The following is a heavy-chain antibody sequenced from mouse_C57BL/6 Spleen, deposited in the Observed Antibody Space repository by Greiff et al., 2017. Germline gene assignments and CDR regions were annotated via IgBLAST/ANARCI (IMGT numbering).Heavy chain of an antibody. J-gene: IGHJ1*03. V-gene: IGHV5-16*01. CDR2: INYDGSST. CDR1: GFTFSDYY. Sequence: DVQLVESEGGLVQPGSSMKLSCTASGFTFSDYYMAWVRQVPEKGLEWVANINYDGSSTYYLDSLKSRFIISRDNAKNILYLQMSSLKSEDTATYYCARGNYGYFDVWGTGTTVTVSS. CDR3: ARGNYGYFDV.